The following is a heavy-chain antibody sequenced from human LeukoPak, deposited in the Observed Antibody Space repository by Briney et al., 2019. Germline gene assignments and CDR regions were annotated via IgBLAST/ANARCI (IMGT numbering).Heavy chain of an antibody. CDR3: AREDYGEYWTYFDY. Sequence: PSQTLSLTCTVSGGSISSGSNYWGWTRQPAGKGLEWIGRIYTGGTTNYNPSPRSRVTISVATSKNKFCLELSSVTAADTAVYYCAREDYGEYWTYFDYWGQGTLVTVSS. J-gene: IGHJ4*02. CDR2: IYTGGTT. D-gene: IGHD4-17*01. CDR1: GGSISSGSNY. V-gene: IGHV4-61*02.